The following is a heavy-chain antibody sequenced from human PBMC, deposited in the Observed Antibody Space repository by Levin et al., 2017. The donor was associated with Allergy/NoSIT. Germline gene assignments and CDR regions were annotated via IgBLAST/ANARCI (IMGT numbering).Heavy chain of an antibody. CDR2: IYYSGST. CDR3: ARIGVRGVIITDAFDI. D-gene: IGHD3-10*01. J-gene: IGHJ3*02. V-gene: IGHV4-39*01. Sequence: PSETLSLTCTVSGGSISSSSYYWGWIRQPPGKGLEWIGSIYYSGSTYYNPSLKSRVTISVDTSKNQFSLKLSSVTAADTAVYYCARIGVRGVIITDAFDIWGQGTMVTVSS. CDR1: GGSISSSSYY.